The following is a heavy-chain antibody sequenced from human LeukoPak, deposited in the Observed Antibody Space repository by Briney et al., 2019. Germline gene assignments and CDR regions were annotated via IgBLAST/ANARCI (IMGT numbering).Heavy chain of an antibody. CDR3: ARPSGSYYKEPCYYYGMDV. CDR1: GGTFSSYA. CDR2: IIPILGIA. Sequence: ASVKVSCKASGGTFSSYAISWVRQAPGQGLEWMGRIIPILGIANYAQKFQGRVTITADKSTSTAYMELSSLRSEDTAVYYCARPSGSYYKEPCYYYGMDVWGQGTTVTVSS. D-gene: IGHD3-10*01. V-gene: IGHV1-69*04. J-gene: IGHJ6*02.